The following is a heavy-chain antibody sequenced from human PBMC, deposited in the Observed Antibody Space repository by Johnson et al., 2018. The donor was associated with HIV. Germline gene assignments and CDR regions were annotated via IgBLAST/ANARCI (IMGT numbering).Heavy chain of an antibody. Sequence: EVQLVESGGGLVQPGRSLRLSCSASGFSFDDYAMHWVRQAPGKGLEWVSYISSSGSTIYYADSVKGRFTISRDNAKNSLYLQMNSLRAEDTAVYSCVKPPREVTVVDAFDIWGQGTMVTVSS. D-gene: IGHD4-23*01. CDR2: ISSSGSTI. CDR1: GFSFDDYA. CDR3: VKPPREVTVVDAFDI. V-gene: IGHV3-48*03. J-gene: IGHJ3*02.